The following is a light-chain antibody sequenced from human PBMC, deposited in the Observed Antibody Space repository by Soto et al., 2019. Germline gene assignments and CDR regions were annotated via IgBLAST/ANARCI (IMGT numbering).Light chain of an antibody. Sequence: DIQMTQSPSSLSASVGDRVTITCRASQAISTYLNWYQQKPARAPKLLIYVASSLQSGVPSRFSGSGSGTDFTLTISSLQPEDFATYYCQQSYSTPHTFGQGTKLEIK. J-gene: IGKJ2*01. CDR2: VAS. CDR1: QAISTY. V-gene: IGKV1-39*01. CDR3: QQSYSTPHT.